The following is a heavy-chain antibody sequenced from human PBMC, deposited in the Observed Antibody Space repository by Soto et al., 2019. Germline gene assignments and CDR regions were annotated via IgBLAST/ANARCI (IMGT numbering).Heavy chain of an antibody. CDR2: ISYDGSNK. J-gene: IGHJ6*02. Sequence: PGGSLRLSCAASGFTFSSYAMHWVRQAPGKGLEWVAVISYDGSNKYYADSVKGRFTISRDNSKNTLYLQMNSLRAEDTAVYYCARDSYGMDVWGQATTVTVSS. CDR3: ARDSYGMDV. CDR1: GFTFSSYA. V-gene: IGHV3-30-3*01.